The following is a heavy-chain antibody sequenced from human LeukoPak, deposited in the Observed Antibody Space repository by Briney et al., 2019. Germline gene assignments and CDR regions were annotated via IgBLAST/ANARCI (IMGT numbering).Heavy chain of an antibody. Sequence: SQTLSLTCAVSGGSISSGGYSWSWIRRPPGKGLEWIGYIYHSGSTYYNPSLKSRVTISVDRSKNQFSLKLSSVTAADTAVYYCARRAVGNDAFDIWGQGTMVTVSS. J-gene: IGHJ3*02. D-gene: IGHD1-26*01. CDR2: IYHSGST. CDR1: GGSISSGGYS. CDR3: ARRAVGNDAFDI. V-gene: IGHV4-30-2*01.